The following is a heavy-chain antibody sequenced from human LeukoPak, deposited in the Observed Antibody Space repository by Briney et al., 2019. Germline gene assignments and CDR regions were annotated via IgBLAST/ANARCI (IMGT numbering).Heavy chain of an antibody. CDR1: GFTFTGYA. CDR3: ARGSSIAVAGPIWPYGMDV. CDR2: ISGSGGNT. V-gene: IGHV3-23*01. D-gene: IGHD6-19*01. J-gene: IGHJ6*02. Sequence: GGSLRLSCAASGFTFTGYAMSWVRQAPGKGLEWVSAISGSGGNTYDADSMKGRFTISRDNSKNTLFLQLNSLRAEDTAVYYCARGSSIAVAGPIWPYGMDVWGQGTTVTVSS.